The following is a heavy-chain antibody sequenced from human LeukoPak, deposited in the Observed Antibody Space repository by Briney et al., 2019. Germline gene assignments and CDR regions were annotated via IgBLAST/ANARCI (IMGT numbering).Heavy chain of an antibody. D-gene: IGHD3-22*01. CDR3: VRATYHYDSRFDP. J-gene: IGHJ5*02. CDR2: ISSDGSSS. CDR1: GFTFSSYW. V-gene: IGHV3-74*01. Sequence: GGSLRLSCAASGFTFSSYWMHWVRQAPGKGLVWVSRISSDGSSSNYADSVKGRFTISRDNAKNTLFLQMNSLRAEDTAVYYCVRATYHYDSRFDPWGQGTLVTVSS.